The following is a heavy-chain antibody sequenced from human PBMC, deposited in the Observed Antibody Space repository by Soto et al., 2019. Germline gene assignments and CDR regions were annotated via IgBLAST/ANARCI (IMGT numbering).Heavy chain of an antibody. V-gene: IGHV1-2*04. CDR2: INPNSGGT. CDR1: GYTFTVYY. D-gene: IGHD5-12*01. CDR3: ARALSIVADSITVMYNWFDP. J-gene: IGHJ5*02. Sequence: ASVKVSCKASGYTFTVYYMHWVRQAPGQGLEWMGWINPNSGGTNYAQKFQGWVTMTRDTSISTAYMELSRLRSDDTAVYYCARALSIVADSITVMYNWFDPWGQGSLVSVSS.